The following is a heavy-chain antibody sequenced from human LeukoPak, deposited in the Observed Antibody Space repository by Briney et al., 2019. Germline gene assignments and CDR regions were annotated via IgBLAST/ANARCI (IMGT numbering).Heavy chain of an antibody. Sequence: ASVKVSCKASGYTFTDYLINWVRQAPGQGLEWMGWINPNSGGTNYAQKFQGRVTMTRDTSISTAYMELSRLRSDDTAVYYCAVTMVRGVTGRFDPWGQGTLVTVSS. CDR1: GYTFTDYL. D-gene: IGHD3-10*01. V-gene: IGHV1-2*02. CDR3: AVTMVRGVTGRFDP. J-gene: IGHJ5*02. CDR2: INPNSGGT.